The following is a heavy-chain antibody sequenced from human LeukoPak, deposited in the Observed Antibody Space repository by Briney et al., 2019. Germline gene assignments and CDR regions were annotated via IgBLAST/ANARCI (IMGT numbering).Heavy chain of an antibody. Sequence: SVKVSCKASGGTFSSYAISWVRQAPGQGLEWMGRIIPILGIANYAQKFQGRVTITADKSTSTAYVELSSLRSEDTAVYYCARAVWFGEFGVEYFDYWGQGTLVTVSS. D-gene: IGHD3-10*01. J-gene: IGHJ4*02. CDR2: IIPILGIA. CDR3: ARAVWFGEFGVEYFDY. CDR1: GGTFSSYA. V-gene: IGHV1-69*04.